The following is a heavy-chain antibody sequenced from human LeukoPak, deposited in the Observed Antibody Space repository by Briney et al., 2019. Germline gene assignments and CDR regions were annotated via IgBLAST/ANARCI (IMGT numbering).Heavy chain of an antibody. J-gene: IGHJ4*02. CDR1: GFIFKNYG. Sequence: GRSLRLSCAASGFIFKNYGFHWVRQAPGKGLEWVAFISTESSSEHYTDSVKGRFTISRDNSKDTLYLQMGSLRVEDTALYYCARGGETNWGTWIYWGQGTLVTVSS. CDR2: ISTESSSE. CDR3: ARGGETNWGTWIY. D-gene: IGHD7-27*01. V-gene: IGHV3-33*05.